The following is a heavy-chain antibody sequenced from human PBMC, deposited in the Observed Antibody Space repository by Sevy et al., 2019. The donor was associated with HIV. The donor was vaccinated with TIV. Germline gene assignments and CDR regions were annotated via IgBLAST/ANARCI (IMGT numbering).Heavy chain of an antibody. CDR3: ARDGRNGYCDY. CDR1: GYTFTGYY. Sequence: ASVKVSCKALGYTFTGYYVHWVRQAPGQGLEWMGWINPNSGGTNYAHKFQGRVTMTRDTSISTAFMELSSLRSDDTAVYYCARDGRNGYCDYWGQGTLVTVSS. CDR2: INPNSGGT. V-gene: IGHV1-2*02. J-gene: IGHJ4*02. D-gene: IGHD3-3*01.